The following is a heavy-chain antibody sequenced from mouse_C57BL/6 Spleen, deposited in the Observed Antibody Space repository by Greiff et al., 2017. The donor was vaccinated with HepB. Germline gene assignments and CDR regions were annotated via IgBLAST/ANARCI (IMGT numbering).Heavy chain of an antibody. CDR3: ARGDGYYGFAY. CDR2: INPSTGGT. D-gene: IGHD2-3*01. Sequence: VQLKESGPELVKPGASVKISCKASGYSFTGYYMNWVKQSPEKSLEWIGEINPSTGGTTYNQKFKAKATLTVDKSSSTAYMQLKSLTSEDSAVYYCARGDGYYGFAYWGQGTLVTVSA. CDR1: GYSFTGYY. J-gene: IGHJ3*01. V-gene: IGHV1-42*01.